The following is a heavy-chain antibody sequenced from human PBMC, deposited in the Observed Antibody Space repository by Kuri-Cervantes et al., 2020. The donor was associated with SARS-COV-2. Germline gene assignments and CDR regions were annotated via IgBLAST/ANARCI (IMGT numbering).Heavy chain of an antibody. V-gene: IGHV3-30*02. Sequence: GESLKISCAASGFTFSSYAMHWVRQAPGKGLEWVAFIRYDGSNKYYADSVKGRFTISRDNSKNTLFLQMNNLRADDTAVYYCAKEPAHCGTGCYSLLDQWGRGILVTVSS. CDR2: IRYDGSNK. CDR3: AKEPAHCGTGCYSLLDQ. CDR1: GFTFSSYA. J-gene: IGHJ4*02. D-gene: IGHD2-21*01.